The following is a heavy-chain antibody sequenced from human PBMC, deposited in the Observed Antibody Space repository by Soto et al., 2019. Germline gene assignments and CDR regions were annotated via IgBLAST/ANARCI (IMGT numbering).Heavy chain of an antibody. V-gene: IGHV3-23*01. CDR3: AKSPDSYDSSGPNGY. CDR2: ISGSGGST. CDR1: GFTFSSYA. J-gene: IGHJ4*02. Sequence: GGSLRLSCAASGFTFSSYAMSWVRQAPGKGLEWVSAISGSGGSTYYADSVKGRFTISRDNSKNTLYLQMNSLRAEDTAVYYCAKSPDSYDSSGPNGYWGQGTLVTVSS. D-gene: IGHD3-22*01.